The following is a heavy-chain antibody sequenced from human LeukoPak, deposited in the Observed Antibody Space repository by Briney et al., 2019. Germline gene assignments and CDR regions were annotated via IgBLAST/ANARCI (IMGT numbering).Heavy chain of an antibody. CDR3: AKADGGSFDY. V-gene: IGHV3-23*01. J-gene: IGHJ4*02. CDR1: GFTFSNFA. CDR2: ISGSAVTT. D-gene: IGHD4-17*01. Sequence: GGSLRLSCAASGFTFSNFAMSWVRQAPGKGLEWVSAISGSAVTTYYADSVRGRFTISRDNSKNTLYLQMNSLRAEDTAVYYCAKADGGSFDYWGQGTLVTVSS.